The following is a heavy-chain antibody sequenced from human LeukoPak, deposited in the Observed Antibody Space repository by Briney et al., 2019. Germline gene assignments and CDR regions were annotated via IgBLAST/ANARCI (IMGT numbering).Heavy chain of an antibody. V-gene: IGHV1-18*01. J-gene: IGHJ2*01. CDR3: ARDNTWYFDL. CDR1: GYPFDNFG. CDR2: ISAYNGNT. D-gene: IGHD2/OR15-2a*01. Sequence: ASVKVSCKASGYPFDNFGLTWVRQAPGQGLEWMGWISAYNGNTHYAQKFQGRVTMTTDTSTSAAYMELRSLRSDDTAVYYCARDNTWYFDLWGRGTLVTVSS.